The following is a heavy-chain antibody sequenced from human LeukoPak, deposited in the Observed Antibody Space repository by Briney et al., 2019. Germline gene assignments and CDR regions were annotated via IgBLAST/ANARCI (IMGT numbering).Heavy chain of an antibody. D-gene: IGHD3-9*01. J-gene: IGHJ4*02. CDR3: ARGHYDVLAASYKWTPDY. V-gene: IGHV3-21*01. CDR2: LTRGGDYI. CDR1: GFTFNTFN. Sequence: GGSLRLSCAASGFTFNTFNMNWVRQAPGKGLEWVSSLTRGGDYIYYADSVKGRFTTSRDNAKNSLSLQLNSLRVEDTAVYYCARGHYDVLAASYKWTPDYWGQGTLVTVSS.